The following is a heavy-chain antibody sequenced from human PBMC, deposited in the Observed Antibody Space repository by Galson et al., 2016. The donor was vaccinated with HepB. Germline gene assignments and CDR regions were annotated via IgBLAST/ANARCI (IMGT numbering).Heavy chain of an antibody. D-gene: IGHD3-10*01. CDR3: ARGRAGPVDY. CDR2: ISWNSGSI. J-gene: IGHJ4*02. V-gene: IGHV3-9*01. CDR1: GFTFDDYA. Sequence: SLRLSCAASGFTFDDYAMHWVRHGPGKGLEWVSGISWNSGSIDYADSVKGRFTISRDNAKNSPYLQMNSLRAEDTAVYYCARGRAGPVDYWGQGTLVTVSS.